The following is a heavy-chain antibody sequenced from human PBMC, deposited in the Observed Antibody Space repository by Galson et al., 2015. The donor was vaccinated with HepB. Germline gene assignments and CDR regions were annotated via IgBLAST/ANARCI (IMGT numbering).Heavy chain of an antibody. Sequence: LRLSCAASGFTFSSYAMHWVRQAPGKGLEWVAVISYDGSNKYYADSVKGRFTISRDNSKNTLYLQMNSLRAEDTAVYYCAVLLWFGELGWGQGTLVTVSS. CDR1: GFTFSSYA. D-gene: IGHD3-10*01. CDR3: AVLLWFGELG. J-gene: IGHJ4*02. V-gene: IGHV3-30*04. CDR2: ISYDGSNK.